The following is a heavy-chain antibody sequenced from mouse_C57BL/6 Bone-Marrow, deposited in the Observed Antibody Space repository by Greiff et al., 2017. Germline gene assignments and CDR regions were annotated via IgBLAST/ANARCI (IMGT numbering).Heavy chain of an antibody. CDR2: ISYDGSN. J-gene: IGHJ3*01. CDR1: GYSITSGYY. D-gene: IGHD2-2*01. Sequence: ESGPGLVKPSQSLSLTCSVTGYSITSGYYWNWIRQFPGNKLEWMGYISYDGSNNYNPSLKNRISITSDTSKNQFFLKLISVTTEDTATYYCARGAGMYGYVFAYWGQGTLVTVSA. CDR3: ARGAGMYGYVFAY. V-gene: IGHV3-6*01.